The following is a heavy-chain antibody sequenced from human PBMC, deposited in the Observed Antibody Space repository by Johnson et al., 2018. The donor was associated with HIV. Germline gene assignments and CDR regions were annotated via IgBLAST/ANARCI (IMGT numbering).Heavy chain of an antibody. V-gene: IGHV3-30*03. CDR2: ISYDGSKK. D-gene: IGHD3-3*01. Sequence: VQLVESGGGVVQPGRSLRLSCAASGFTFSSYGMHWVRQAPGKGLEWVAVISYDGSKKYYSDSVKGRFTISRDNSKNTLYVQMNSLRAEDTAVYYCARGGVIHDAFDIWGQGTMVTLSS. CDR3: ARGGVIHDAFDI. CDR1: GFTFSSYG. J-gene: IGHJ3*02.